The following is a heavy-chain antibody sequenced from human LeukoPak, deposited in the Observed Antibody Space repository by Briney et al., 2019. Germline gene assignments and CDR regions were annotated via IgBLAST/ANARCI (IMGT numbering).Heavy chain of an antibody. CDR1: GGSISSGGYS. CDR3: ARVLGPSDF. V-gene: IGHV4-30-2*01. CDR2: IFQNGNT. Sequence: PSQTLSLTCAVSGGSISSGGYSWNWIRQPPGTGLEWIGHIFQNGNTYYNPSLESRVTISMDRSKNHFSLQLSSVTAADTAVYYCARVLGPSDFWGQGTLVTVSS. D-gene: IGHD7-27*01. J-gene: IGHJ4*02.